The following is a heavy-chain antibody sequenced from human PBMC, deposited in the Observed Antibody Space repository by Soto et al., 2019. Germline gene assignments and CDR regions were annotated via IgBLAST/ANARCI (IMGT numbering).Heavy chain of an antibody. J-gene: IGHJ6*02. CDR2: IYYSGST. V-gene: IGHV4-39*02. CDR1: GGSISSSSYY. Sequence: PSETLSLTCTVSGGSISSSSYYWGWIRQPPGKGLEWIGSIYYSGSTYYNPSLKSRVTISVDTSKNQFSLKLSSVTAADTAVYYCARDTGPNGYNYYYFGMDVWGQGTTVTVSS. D-gene: IGHD5-18*01. CDR3: ARDTGPNGYNYYYFGMDV.